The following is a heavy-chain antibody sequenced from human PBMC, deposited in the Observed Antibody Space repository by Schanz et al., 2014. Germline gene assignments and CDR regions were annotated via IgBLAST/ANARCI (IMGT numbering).Heavy chain of an antibody. V-gene: IGHV3-74*02. CDR2: INSVGSNT. CDR3: ARPPHDSSGYYPFDY. CDR1: GFGFSSYS. D-gene: IGHD3-22*01. J-gene: IGHJ4*02. Sequence: EVQLVESGGGLIQPGGSLRLSCAASGFGFSSYSMNWVRQAPGKGLEWVARINSVGSNTDYADSVTGRFTISRDNAKNTLYLQMNSLRAEDTAVYYCARPPHDSSGYYPFDYWGQGTLVTVSS.